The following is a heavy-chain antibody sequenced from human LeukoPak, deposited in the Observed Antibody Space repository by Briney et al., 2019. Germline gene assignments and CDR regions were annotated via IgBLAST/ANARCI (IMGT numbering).Heavy chain of an antibody. CDR3: ARDSWFGELSPIDY. CDR1: GFTFSNYW. V-gene: IGHV3-7*04. Sequence: GGSLRLSCAASGFTFSNYWMSWVRQAPGKGLEWVANIKQDGSEKYYVDSVKGRFTISRDNAKNSLYLQMNSLRAEDTAVYYCARDSWFGELSPIDYWGQGTLVTVSS. D-gene: IGHD3-10*01. J-gene: IGHJ4*02. CDR2: IKQDGSEK.